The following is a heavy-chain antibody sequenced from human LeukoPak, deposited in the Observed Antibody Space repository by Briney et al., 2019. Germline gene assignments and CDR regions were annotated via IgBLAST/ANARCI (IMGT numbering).Heavy chain of an antibody. CDR1: GVTSRNAW. J-gene: IGHJ4*02. V-gene: IGHV3-15*01. CDR2: IKSKTEGGTT. Sequence: PGGSLRLSCAASGVTSRNAWMSWVRQAPGRGREWVGRIKSKTEGGTTDYAAPVKGRFTISRDDTKNTLYLQMNSLRAEDTAVYYCARTVWFGEEDRDYWGQGTLVTVSS. D-gene: IGHD3-10*01. CDR3: ARTVWFGEEDRDY.